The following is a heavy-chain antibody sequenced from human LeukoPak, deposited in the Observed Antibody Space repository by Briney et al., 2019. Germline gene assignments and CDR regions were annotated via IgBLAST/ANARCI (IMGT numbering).Heavy chain of an antibody. D-gene: IGHD5-24*01. Sequence: QPGGSLRLSCAASGFTFSSYEMNWVRQAPGKGLEWVSYIYSSGGNIYYADSVKGRFTISRDNAKNSLYLQMNSLRVEDTAVYYCAREGADGYNVGFDYWGQGTLVTVPS. CDR2: IYSSGGNI. CDR3: AREGADGYNVGFDY. CDR1: GFTFSSYE. J-gene: IGHJ4*02. V-gene: IGHV3-48*03.